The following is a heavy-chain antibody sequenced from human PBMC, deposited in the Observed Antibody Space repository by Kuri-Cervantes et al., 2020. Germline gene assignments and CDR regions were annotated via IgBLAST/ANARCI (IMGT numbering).Heavy chain of an antibody. V-gene: IGHV4-61*02. J-gene: IGHJ6*02. Sequence: LRLSCTVSGGSIVSGSYYWIWIRQPAGKGLEWIGRIYTSGSTNYNPSLKSRVTISVDTSKNQFSLKVRSVTAADTAVYYCARGGSVGYYYYYGMDVWGQGTTVTVSS. CDR3: ARGGSVGYYYYYGMDV. CDR1: GGSIVSGSYY. D-gene: IGHD6-25*01. CDR2: IYTSGST.